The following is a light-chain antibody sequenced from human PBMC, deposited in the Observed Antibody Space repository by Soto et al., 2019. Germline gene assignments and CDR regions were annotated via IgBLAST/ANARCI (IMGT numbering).Light chain of an antibody. CDR3: QQYDHLPIT. CDR1: QDITRY. J-gene: IGKJ5*01. V-gene: IGKV1-33*01. Sequence: DIQMTQSPSSLSASVGDRVTITCQASQDITRYLNWYQQKPGKAPKLLIYEASTLKTGVPSRFSGSGSGTDFTFTISSLQPEDIATYYCQQYDHLPITFGQGTRLDMK. CDR2: EAS.